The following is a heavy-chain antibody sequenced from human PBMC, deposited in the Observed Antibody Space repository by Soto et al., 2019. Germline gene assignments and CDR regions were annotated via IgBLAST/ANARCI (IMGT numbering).Heavy chain of an antibody. D-gene: IGHD3-3*01. CDR2: ISYDGDNK. V-gene: IGHV3-30-3*01. J-gene: IGHJ5*02. CDR1: GFTFARSV. Sequence: GGSLRLSCAASGFTFARSVMHWVRQAPGKGLEWVAVISYDGDNKYYADSVKGRFTISRDNSENTLYLQMNSLRVEDTAVYYCARDRGPNEFWIGYPTGWFDPWGQGTLVTVSS. CDR3: ARDRGPNEFWIGYPTGWFDP.